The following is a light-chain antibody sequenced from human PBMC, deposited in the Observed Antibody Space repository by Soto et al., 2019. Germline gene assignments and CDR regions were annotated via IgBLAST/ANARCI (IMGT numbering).Light chain of an antibody. J-gene: IGLJ1*01. V-gene: IGLV2-18*02. CDR3: CSYTTSSTYV. CDR2: EVN. Sequence: QSALTQPPSVYGSPGQSVAISCTGTSSDVGNYNRVSWYQQPPGTAPKLMIYEVNNRPSGVPDRFSGSKSGNTASLTISGLQAEDEADYYCCSYTTSSTYVFGTGTKLTVL. CDR1: SSDVGNYNR.